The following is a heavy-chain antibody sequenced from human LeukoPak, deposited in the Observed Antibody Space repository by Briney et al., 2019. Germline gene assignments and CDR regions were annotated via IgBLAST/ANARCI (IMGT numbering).Heavy chain of an antibody. Sequence: VASVKVSCKASGYTFSSYEINWVRQATGQGLEWVGWMNPNSGNTGCAQKFQGSVTMTRNTSITTAYMELRSLRSEATAVYYCASLTGYFIDYWGQGTLVTVSS. D-gene: IGHD3-9*01. CDR3: ASLTGYFIDY. J-gene: IGHJ4*02. V-gene: IGHV1-8*02. CDR1: GYTFSSYE. CDR2: MNPNSGNT.